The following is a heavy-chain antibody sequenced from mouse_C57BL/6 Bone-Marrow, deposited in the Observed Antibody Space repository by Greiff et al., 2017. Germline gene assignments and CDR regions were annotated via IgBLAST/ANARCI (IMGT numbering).Heavy chain of an antibody. J-gene: IGHJ3*01. V-gene: IGHV1-31*01. Sequence: EVKLVASGPELVKPGASVKISCKASGYSFPGYYMHWVKQSHGNILAWIGYIYPYNGVSSSNQKFKGKATLTVDKSSSTAYMELRSLTSEDSAVYYCARVIYYGSPFAYWGQGTLVTVSA. CDR1: GYSFPGYY. CDR3: ARVIYYGSPFAY. CDR2: IYPYNGVS. D-gene: IGHD1-1*01.